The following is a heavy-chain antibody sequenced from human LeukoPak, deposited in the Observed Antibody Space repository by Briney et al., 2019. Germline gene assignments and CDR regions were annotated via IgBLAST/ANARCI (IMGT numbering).Heavy chain of an antibody. CDR3: ARDQNWNYDLCFDY. J-gene: IGHJ4*02. D-gene: IGHD1-7*01. V-gene: IGHV1-69*04. CDR1: GGTFSSYA. Sequence: SVKVSCKASGGTFSSYAISWVRQAPGQGLEWMGRIIPILGIANYAQKFQGRLTITADISTSTAYMELSSLRSEDTAVYYCARDQNWNYDLCFDYWGQGTLVTVSS. CDR2: IIPILGIA.